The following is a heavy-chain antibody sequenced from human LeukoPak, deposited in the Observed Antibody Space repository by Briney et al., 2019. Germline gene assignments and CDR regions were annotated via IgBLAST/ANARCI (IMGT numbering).Heavy chain of an antibody. CDR2: IYHSGST. CDR3: ATLTTVVTAYYFDY. D-gene: IGHD4-23*01. Sequence: SETLSLTCTASGGSISSSSYYWGWIRQPPGKGLEWIGYIYHSGSTDYNPSIKSRVTISVDTSKSQFSLKLTSVTAADTAVYYCATLTTVVTAYYFDYWGQGTLVTVSS. V-gene: IGHV4-61*05. CDR1: GGSISSSSYY. J-gene: IGHJ4*02.